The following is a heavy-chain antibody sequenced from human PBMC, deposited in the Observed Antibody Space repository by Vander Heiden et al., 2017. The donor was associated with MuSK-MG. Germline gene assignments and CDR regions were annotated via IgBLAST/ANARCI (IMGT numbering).Heavy chain of an antibody. V-gene: IGHV3-23*01. CDR2: MRGSGGST. D-gene: IGHD6-13*01. CDR3: AKDLGEAAAGTW. J-gene: IGHJ4*02. Sequence: EVQLLESGGGLVQPGGSLRLSCAASGFTFSSYAMSWVRQAPGKGLEWVSAMRGSGGSTYYAESGKGRFTISRDNSKNTLYLQRNSLRAEDTAVYYCAKDLGEAAAGTWWGQGTRGNVAS. CDR1: GFTFSSYA.